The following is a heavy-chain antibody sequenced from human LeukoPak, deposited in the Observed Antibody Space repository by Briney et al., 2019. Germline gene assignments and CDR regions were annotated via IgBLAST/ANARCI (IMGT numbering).Heavy chain of an antibody. D-gene: IGHD2-15*01. V-gene: IGHV3-7*01. Sequence: GGSLRLSCAASGFSFSYYWMSWVRQAPGKGLEWVANTKEDGSGSSYVDSVKGRFTISRDNAKNSMYLQMDSLRAEDTAVYYCAKGGVVGTRYYFDSWGQGTLVTVSS. CDR2: TKEDGSGS. J-gene: IGHJ4*02. CDR1: GFSFSYYW. CDR3: AKGGVVGTRYYFDS.